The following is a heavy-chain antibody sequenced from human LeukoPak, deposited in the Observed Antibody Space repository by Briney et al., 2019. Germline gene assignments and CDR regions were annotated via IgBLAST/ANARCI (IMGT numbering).Heavy chain of an antibody. J-gene: IGHJ5*02. CDR3: GRGILSFDL. CDR2: INPNSGDT. Sequence: TVKVSRKASGYTFSAFYIHCGREAPGQRREWMGHINPNSGDTIYAQNFQGRVTMTRDASITTGYMELRGLTSDDTAVYYCGRGILSFDLWGQGTLVIVFS. CDR1: GYTFSAFY. V-gene: IGHV1-2*06.